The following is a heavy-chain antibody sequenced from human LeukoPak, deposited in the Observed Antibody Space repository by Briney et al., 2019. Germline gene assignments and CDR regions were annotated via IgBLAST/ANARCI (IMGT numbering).Heavy chain of an antibody. Sequence: GGSLRLSCAASGLTFSSYSMNWVRQAPGKGLEWVSSISSSSSYIYYADSVKGRFTISRDNAKNSLYLQMNSLRAEDTAVYYCARGSGLWELLRQDAFDIWGQGTMVTVSS. J-gene: IGHJ3*02. CDR1: GLTFSSYS. D-gene: IGHD1-26*01. CDR3: ARGSGLWELLRQDAFDI. V-gene: IGHV3-21*01. CDR2: ISSSSSYI.